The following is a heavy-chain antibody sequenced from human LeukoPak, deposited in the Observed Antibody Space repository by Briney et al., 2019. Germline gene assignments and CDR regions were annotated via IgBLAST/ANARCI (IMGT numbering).Heavy chain of an antibody. D-gene: IGHD3-10*01. V-gene: IGHV3-23*01. CDR2: ISGSGVST. CDR1: GFTFSNYA. Sequence: GGSLRLSCAASGFTFSNYAMNWVRQAPGKRLEWVSTISGSGVSTYYADSVKGRFTISRDNSRNTLYLQMSSLRAEDTAVYYCAKDTVGGSRIWHPVRLGIFEYWGQGTLVTVSS. CDR3: AKDTVGGSRIWHPVRLGIFEY. J-gene: IGHJ4*02.